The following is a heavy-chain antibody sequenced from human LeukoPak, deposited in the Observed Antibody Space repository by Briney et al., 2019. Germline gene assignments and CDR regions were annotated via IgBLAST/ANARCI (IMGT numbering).Heavy chain of an antibody. CDR1: EFSVGSNY. Sequence: GGSLRLSCAASEFSVGSNYMTWVRQAPGKGLEWVAFIRYDGSNKDYADSLKGRFTISRDNSKNTLYLQINSLTAEDTAVYYCAAQKRGSYRPYYFDYWGQGTLVTVSS. CDR3: AAQKRGSYRPYYFDY. D-gene: IGHD3-16*02. CDR2: IRYDGSNK. J-gene: IGHJ4*02. V-gene: IGHV3-30*02.